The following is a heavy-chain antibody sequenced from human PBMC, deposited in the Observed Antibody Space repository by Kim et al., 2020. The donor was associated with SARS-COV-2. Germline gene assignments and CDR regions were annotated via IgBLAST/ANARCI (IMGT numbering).Heavy chain of an antibody. V-gene: IGHV7-4-1*02. CDR1: GYTFTSYA. Sequence: ASVKVSCKASGYTFTSYALIWVRQAPGQRLEWMGWINTDTGNPTYAQGFTGRFVFSLDTSISTAYVQISSLKAEDTAVYYCARAGTGYCSSGSCSFDYWGPGTLVTVSS. D-gene: IGHD2-15*01. CDR3: ARAGTGYCSSGSCSFDY. CDR2: INTDTGNP. J-gene: IGHJ4*02.